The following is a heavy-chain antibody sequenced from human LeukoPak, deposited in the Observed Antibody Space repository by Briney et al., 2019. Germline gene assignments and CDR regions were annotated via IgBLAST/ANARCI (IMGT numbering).Heavy chain of an antibody. CDR1: GFTFSSFG. V-gene: IGHV3-30*02. D-gene: IGHD3-9*01. Sequence: GGSLRLSCAASGFTFSSFGMHWVRQAPGKGLEWVAFVRYDGSNKYYADSVKGRFTISRDDSKNTLYLQMNSLGAEDTAVYYCAKDHDILTGYPLFDYWGQGTLVTVSS. CDR2: VRYDGSNK. CDR3: AKDHDILTGYPLFDY. J-gene: IGHJ4*02.